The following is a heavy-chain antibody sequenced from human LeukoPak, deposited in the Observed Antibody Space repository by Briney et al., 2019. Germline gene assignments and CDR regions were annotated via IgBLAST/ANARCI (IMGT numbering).Heavy chain of an antibody. CDR1: GYTFTNYY. D-gene: IGHD1-26*01. J-gene: IGHJ6*02. Sequence: ASVKVSCKTSGYTFTNYYIHWVRQAPGQGLEWMGIINPSSGATNYAQKFQDRVTMTRDTSTSTVYMELSSQTSEDTAVYYCARATNFYYYYGMDVWGQGTTVTVSS. CDR3: ARATNFYYYYGMDV. V-gene: IGHV1-46*01. CDR2: INPSSGAT.